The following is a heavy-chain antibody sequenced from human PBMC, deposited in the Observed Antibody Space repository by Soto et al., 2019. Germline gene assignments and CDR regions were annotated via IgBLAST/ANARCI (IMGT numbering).Heavy chain of an antibody. V-gene: IGHV3-30*14. Sequence: QVPLVESGGGVVQPGKSLRLSCAASGFSFTAYAMLWVRQAPGKGLEWVSIISYDGRDKYYADSVKGRFSISRDDFKNILYLQLNSLRPGDTVVYYCGAGLTWGDDWGQGTLVAVSS. CDR3: GAGLTWGDD. CDR1: GFSFTAYA. J-gene: IGHJ4*02. D-gene: IGHD3-16*01. CDR2: ISYDGRDK.